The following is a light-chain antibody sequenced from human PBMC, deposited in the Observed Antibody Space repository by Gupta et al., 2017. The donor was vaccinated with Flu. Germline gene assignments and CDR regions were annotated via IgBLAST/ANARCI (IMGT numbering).Light chain of an antibody. J-gene: IGLJ2*01. Sequence: FMLTQPHSVSDSPGKTVTISCTRSSGSIASNYVQWYQQRPGSSPTTVIYEDNQRPSGVPDRFSGSIDSSSNSASLTISGLKTEDEADYYCQSYDSSNHVVFGGGTKLTVL. CDR2: EDN. CDR1: SGSIASNY. V-gene: IGLV6-57*01. CDR3: QSYDSSNHVV.